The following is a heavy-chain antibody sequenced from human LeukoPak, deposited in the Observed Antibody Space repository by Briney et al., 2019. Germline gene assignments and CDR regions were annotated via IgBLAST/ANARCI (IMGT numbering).Heavy chain of an antibody. CDR3: ARGPRGTVDY. V-gene: IGHV4-59*01. J-gene: IGHJ4*02. CDR2: IYYSGST. Sequence: SETLSLTCSVSGGSISSYYWSWIRLPPGKGLEWIGYIYYSGSTNYNPSLKSRVTISVDTSKNQFSLKLSSVTAADTAVYYWARGPRGTVDYWGQGTLVTVSS. CDR1: GGSISSYY.